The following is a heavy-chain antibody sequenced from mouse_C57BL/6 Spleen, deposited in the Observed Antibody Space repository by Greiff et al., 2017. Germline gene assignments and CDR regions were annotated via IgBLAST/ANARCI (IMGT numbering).Heavy chain of an antibody. Sequence: QVQLQQPGAELVRPGSSVKLSCKASGYTFTSYWMHWVKQRPIQGLEWIGNIYPSDSETHYNQKFKDKATLTVDKSSSTAYMQLSSLTSEDSAVYYGARDGDYYGSTPDYWGQGTTLTVSS. J-gene: IGHJ2*01. CDR1: GYTFTSYW. V-gene: IGHV1-52*01. CDR2: IYPSDSET. D-gene: IGHD1-1*01. CDR3: ARDGDYYGSTPDY.